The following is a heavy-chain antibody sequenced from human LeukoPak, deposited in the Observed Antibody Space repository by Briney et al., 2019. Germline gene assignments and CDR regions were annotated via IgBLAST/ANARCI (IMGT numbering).Heavy chain of an antibody. CDR3: TTPNYDSSGYYDY. V-gene: IGHV3-15*01. Sequence: GGSLRLSCAASGFTFSNAWMSWVRQALGKGLEWVGRIKSKTDGGTTDYAAPVKGRFTISRDDSKNTLYLQMNSLKTEDTAVYYCTTPNYDSSGYYDYWGQGTLVTVSS. CDR2: IKSKTDGGTT. D-gene: IGHD3-22*01. J-gene: IGHJ4*02. CDR1: GFTFSNAW.